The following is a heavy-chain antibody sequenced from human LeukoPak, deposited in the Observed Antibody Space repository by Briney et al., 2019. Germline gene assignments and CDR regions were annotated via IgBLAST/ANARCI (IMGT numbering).Heavy chain of an antibody. Sequence: GGSLRLSCAASGFTFSSYWMSWVRQAPGKGLEWVANIKQDGSEKYYVDSVKGRLTISRDNAKNSLYLQMNSLRAEDTAVYYCARTGLVRFFDYWGQGTLVTVSS. CDR1: GFTFSSYW. CDR2: IKQDGSEK. CDR3: ARTGLVRFFDY. V-gene: IGHV3-7*01. D-gene: IGHD6-19*01. J-gene: IGHJ4*02.